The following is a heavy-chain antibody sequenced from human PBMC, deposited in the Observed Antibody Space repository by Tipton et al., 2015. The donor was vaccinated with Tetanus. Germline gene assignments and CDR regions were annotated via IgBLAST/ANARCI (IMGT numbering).Heavy chain of an antibody. CDR3: ARPGDIHTDYSYFQH. V-gene: IGHV3-11*01. Sequence: SLRLSCAASGFTFTDYYMSWIRQAPGKGLEWISFISGSGTTIYYADSVKGRFTISRDNAKNSLSLQMSSLRAEDTAVYYCARPGDIHTDYSYFQHWGQGTLVTVSS. CDR1: GFTFTDYY. J-gene: IGHJ1*01. D-gene: IGHD4/OR15-4a*01. CDR2: ISGSGTTI.